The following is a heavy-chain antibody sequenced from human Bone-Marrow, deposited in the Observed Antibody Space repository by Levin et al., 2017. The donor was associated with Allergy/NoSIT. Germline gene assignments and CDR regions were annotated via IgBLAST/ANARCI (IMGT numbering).Heavy chain of an antibody. CDR1: GFTFSSYS. D-gene: IGHD5-12*01. Sequence: GGSLRLSCGVSGFTFSSYSMNWVRQAPGKGLEWISYISSSSRTIYYADSVKGRFTISRDNARNSLYLQMSSLRDEDTAVYYCARETSGYDRPDFDYWGQGTLVTVSS. V-gene: IGHV3-48*02. J-gene: IGHJ4*02. CDR2: ISSSSRTI. CDR3: ARETSGYDRPDFDY.